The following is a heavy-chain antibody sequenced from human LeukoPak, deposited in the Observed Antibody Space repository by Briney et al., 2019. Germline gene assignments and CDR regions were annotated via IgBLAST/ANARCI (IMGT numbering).Heavy chain of an antibody. CDR3: ARDGDILTGVDYGMDV. D-gene: IGHD3-9*01. Sequence: GGSLRLSCAASGFTFSSYWMSWVRQAPGKGLEWVANIKQGGSEKYYVDSVKGRFTISRDNAKNSLYLQMNSLRAEDTAVYYCARDGDILTGVDYGMDVWGQGTTVTVSS. CDR2: IKQGGSEK. V-gene: IGHV3-7*01. CDR1: GFTFSSYW. J-gene: IGHJ6*02.